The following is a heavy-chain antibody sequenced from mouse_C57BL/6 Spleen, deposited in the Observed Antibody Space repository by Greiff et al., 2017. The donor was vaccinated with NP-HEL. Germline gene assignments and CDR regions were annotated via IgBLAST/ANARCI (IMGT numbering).Heavy chain of an antibody. V-gene: IGHV1-85*01. J-gene: IGHJ2*01. Sequence: VKLQESGPELVKPGASVKLSCKASGYTFTSYDINWVKQRPGQGLEWIGWIYPRDGSTKYNEKFKGKATLTVDTSSSTAYMELHSLTSEDSAVYFCARREPSSYFDYWGQGTTLTVSS. CDR2: IYPRDGST. CDR1: GYTFTSYD. CDR3: ARREPSSYFDY.